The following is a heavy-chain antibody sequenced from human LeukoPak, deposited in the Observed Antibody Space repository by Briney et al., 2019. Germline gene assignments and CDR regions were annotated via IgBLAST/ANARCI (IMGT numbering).Heavy chain of an antibody. CDR3: ARTRIAAAGTGNY. D-gene: IGHD6-13*01. Sequence: ASVKVSCKASGYTFTSYAMHWVRQAPGQRLEWMGWINAGNGNTKYSQEFQGRVTITRDTSISTAYMELSRLRSDDTAVYYCARTRIAAAGTGNYWGQGTLVTVSS. J-gene: IGHJ4*02. V-gene: IGHV1-3*01. CDR1: GYTFTSYA. CDR2: INAGNGNT.